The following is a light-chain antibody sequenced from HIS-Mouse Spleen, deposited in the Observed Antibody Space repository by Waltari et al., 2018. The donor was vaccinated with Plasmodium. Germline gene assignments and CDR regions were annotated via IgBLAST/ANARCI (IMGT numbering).Light chain of an antibody. CDR1: ALPRQY. Sequence: SYELTQPPSVSESPGQTARFTSSGDALPRQYAYWYQQKSGQAPDLVIYEDSKRPSGIPERFSGSSSGTMATLTISGAQVEDEADYYCYSTDSSGNHRVFGGGTKLTVL. CDR3: YSTDSSGNHRV. CDR2: EDS. V-gene: IGLV3-10*01. J-gene: IGLJ3*02.